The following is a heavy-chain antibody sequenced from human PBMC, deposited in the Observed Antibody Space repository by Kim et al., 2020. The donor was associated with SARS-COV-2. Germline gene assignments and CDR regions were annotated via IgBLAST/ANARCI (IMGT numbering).Heavy chain of an antibody. CDR2: ISYDGSNK. V-gene: IGHV3-30*03. Sequence: GGSLRLSCAASGFTFSSYGMHWVRQAPGKGLEWVAVISYDGSNKYYADSVKGRFTISRDNSKNTLYLQMNSLRAEDTAVYYCSTGLRGAPLRVFDYWGQG. CDR3: STGLRGAPLRVFDY. CDR1: GFTFSSYG. D-gene: IGHD3-10*01. J-gene: IGHJ4*02.